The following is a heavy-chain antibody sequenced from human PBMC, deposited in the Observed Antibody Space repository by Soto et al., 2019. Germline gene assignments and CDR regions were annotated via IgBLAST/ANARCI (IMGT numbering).Heavy chain of an antibody. CDR2: IIPIFGTA. CDR3: ARDLWGPDILTGPKIPNNWFDP. D-gene: IGHD3-9*01. J-gene: IGHJ5*02. V-gene: IGHV1-69*13. Sequence: SVKVSCKASGGTFSSYAISWVRQAPGQGLEWMGGIIPIFGTANYAQKFQGRVTITADESTSTAYMELSSLRSEDTAVYYCARDLWGPDILTGPKIPNNWFDPWGQGTLVTVSS. CDR1: GGTFSSYA.